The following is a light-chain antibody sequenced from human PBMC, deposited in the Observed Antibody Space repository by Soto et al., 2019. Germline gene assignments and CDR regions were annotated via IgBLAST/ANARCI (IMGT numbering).Light chain of an antibody. Sequence: DSQMAQTPSSVSAAVGDRVTITCRASQGISSWLAWYQQKPGKAPKLLIYAASSLQSGFPSRFSGSGSGTDFTLTIIILQPEDFAAYYCQQANSFPLTCGGGPKEEIQ. CDR1: QGISSW. V-gene: IGKV1-12*01. CDR2: AAS. CDR3: QQANSFPLT. J-gene: IGKJ4*01.